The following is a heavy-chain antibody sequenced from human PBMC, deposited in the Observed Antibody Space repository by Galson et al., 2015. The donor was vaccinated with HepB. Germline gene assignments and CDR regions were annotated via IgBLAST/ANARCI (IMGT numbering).Heavy chain of an antibody. Sequence: SLRLSCAASGFTFSSYAMGWVRQAPGKGLEWVSAISGSGGNTYYADSVKGRFTISRDNSKNTLYLQMNSLRAEDTAVYYCAKDPRQWLAPRFFDYWGQGTLVTVSS. CDR2: ISGSGGNT. V-gene: IGHV3-23*01. CDR3: AKDPRQWLAPRFFDY. D-gene: IGHD6-19*01. CDR1: GFTFSSYA. J-gene: IGHJ4*02.